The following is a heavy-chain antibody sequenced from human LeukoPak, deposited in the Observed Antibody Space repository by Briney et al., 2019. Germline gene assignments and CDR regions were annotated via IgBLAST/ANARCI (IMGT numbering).Heavy chain of an antibody. CDR1: GFTFSDYY. J-gene: IGHJ6*03. Sequence: GGSLRLSCAASGFTFSDYYMNWIRQAPGKGLEWVSYISSSGSTISYADSVKGRFTISRDNAKNSLYLQMNSLRAEDTAVYYCAGAEAAGVTMDVWGKGTTVTVSS. CDR2: ISSSGSTI. CDR3: AGAEAAGVTMDV. V-gene: IGHV3-11*04. D-gene: IGHD6-13*01.